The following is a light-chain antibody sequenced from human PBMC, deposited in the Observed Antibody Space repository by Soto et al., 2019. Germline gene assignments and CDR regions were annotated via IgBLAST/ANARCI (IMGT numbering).Light chain of an antibody. Sequence: QSVLTQPPSASGSPGQSVTISCTGTSSDVGNYNFVSWYQQHPGKAPKLMIYEVFKRPSGVPDRFSGSKSGNTASLTVSGLQAEDEADYYCSSYAGSNNWVVFGGGTKLTVL. J-gene: IGLJ2*01. CDR3: SSYAGSNNWVV. CDR2: EVF. CDR1: SSDVGNYNF. V-gene: IGLV2-8*01.